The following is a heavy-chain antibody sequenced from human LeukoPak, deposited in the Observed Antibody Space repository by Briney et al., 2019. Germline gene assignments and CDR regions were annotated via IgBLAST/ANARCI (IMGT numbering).Heavy chain of an antibody. J-gene: IGHJ4*02. CDR2: IYHDGST. CDR1: GYSISSGAY. Sequence: SETLSLTCAVSGYSISSGAYWGWLRQPPGKGLEWIGCIYHDGSTYYNQSLKSRVTISVDTSKNQFALKLSSVTATDTAVYYCVRDPPDYWGQGTLVTVSS. CDR3: VRDPPDY. V-gene: IGHV4-38-2*02.